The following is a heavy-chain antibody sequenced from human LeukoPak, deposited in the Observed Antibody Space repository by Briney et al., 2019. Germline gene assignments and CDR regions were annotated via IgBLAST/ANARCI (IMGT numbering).Heavy chain of an antibody. J-gene: IGHJ3*02. CDR3: ARENFYDSSGYDAFDI. CDR1: GFTFIAYS. CDR2: MSSSSACI. D-gene: IGHD3-22*01. V-gene: IGHV3-21*01. Sequence: GGSLRLSCAASGFTFIAYSMNWVRQSPGQGLEWVSSMSSSSACIYYADSVEGRFTVSRDNAKNSLYLQMNSLRAEDTAVYYCARENFYDSSGYDAFDIWGQGTMVTVSS.